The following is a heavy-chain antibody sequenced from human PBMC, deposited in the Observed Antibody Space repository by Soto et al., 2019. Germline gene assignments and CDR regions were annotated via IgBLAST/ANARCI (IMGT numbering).Heavy chain of an antibody. V-gene: IGHV1-18*01. CDR1: GYTFTSYG. D-gene: IGHD5-18*01. J-gene: IGHJ4*02. Sequence: GASVKVSCKASGYTFTSYGISWVRQAPGQGLEWMGWISAYNGNTNYAQKLQGRVTMTTDTSTSTAYMELRSLRSDDTAVYYCARAIQLWLLGSETASYSDYWGQGTLVTVSS. CDR3: ARAIQLWLLGSETASYSDY. CDR2: ISAYNGNT.